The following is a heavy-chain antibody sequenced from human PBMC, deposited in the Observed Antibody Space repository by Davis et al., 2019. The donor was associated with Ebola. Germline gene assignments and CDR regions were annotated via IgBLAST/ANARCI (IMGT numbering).Heavy chain of an antibody. CDR2: IYHSGST. Sequence: SETLSLTCAVSGGSISSTNWWSWVRQPPGKGLEWIGEIYHSGSTNYNPSLKSRVTISVDKSKNQFSLKLSSVTAADTAVYYCASSFSLELRGGYFDYWGQGTLVTVS. J-gene: IGHJ4*02. D-gene: IGHD1-7*01. CDR3: ASSFSLELRGGYFDY. V-gene: IGHV4-4*02. CDR1: GGSISSTNW.